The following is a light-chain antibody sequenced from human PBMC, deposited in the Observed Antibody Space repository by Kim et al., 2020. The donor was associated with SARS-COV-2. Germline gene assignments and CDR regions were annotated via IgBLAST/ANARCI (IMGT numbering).Light chain of an antibody. V-gene: IGKV1-39*01. CDR1: QTICAY. J-gene: IGKJ2*03. Sequence: SPSVGDKVTITCRASQTICAYLNWYQQRPGKAPQLLIYATSSLQTGVPSRFSGGGSGTDFTLTVASLQPEDFATYYCQQSYTAPYSFGQGTKLEI. CDR3: QQSYTAPYS. CDR2: ATS.